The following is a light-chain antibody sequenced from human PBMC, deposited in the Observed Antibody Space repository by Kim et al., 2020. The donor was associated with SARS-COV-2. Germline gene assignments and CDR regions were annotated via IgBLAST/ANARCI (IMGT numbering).Light chain of an antibody. CDR1: NSNIGRNH. CDR3: ATWDARLSVVT. V-gene: IGLV1-51*01. Sequence: QSLLTQPPSLSATPGQKVTISCSGSNSNIGRNHVCWYRHLPGSAPKLLIYEDNRRPSGISDRFSASKSGTSANLAITGLHTEDEADYYCATWDARLSVVTFGGGTQLTVL. CDR2: EDN. J-gene: IGLJ2*01.